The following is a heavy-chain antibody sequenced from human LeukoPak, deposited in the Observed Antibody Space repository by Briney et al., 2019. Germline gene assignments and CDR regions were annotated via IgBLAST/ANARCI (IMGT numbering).Heavy chain of an antibody. Sequence: AGGPLRLSCAASGFTFSSYAMSWVRQAPGKGLEWDSAISGSGGSTYYADSVKGRFTISRDNSKNTLYLQMNSLRAEATAVYYXXXXXXGTTIFGVGRLDYWGQGTLVTVSS. J-gene: IGHJ4*02. CDR2: ISGSGGST. CDR3: XXXXXGTTIFGVGRLDY. V-gene: IGHV3-23*01. D-gene: IGHD3-3*01. CDR1: GFTFSSYA.